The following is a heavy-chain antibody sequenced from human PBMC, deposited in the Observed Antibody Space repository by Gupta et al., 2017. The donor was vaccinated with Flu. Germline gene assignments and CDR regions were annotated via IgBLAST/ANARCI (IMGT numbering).Heavy chain of an antibody. CDR3: ATLNNYAMDV. J-gene: IGHJ6*02. V-gene: IGHV3-66*01. CDR1: GFTVSRKD. D-gene: IGHD1/OR15-1a*01. Sequence: EVQLVESGGGLVQPGGSLRLSCAASGFTVSRKDMTWVRQAPGKGLEWVSFIFSGGSTCDADSVKGRFKISRENAKNTLFVEINSLRVDDTAVFVGATLNNYAMDVGGQGTTVTVCS. CDR2: IFSGGST.